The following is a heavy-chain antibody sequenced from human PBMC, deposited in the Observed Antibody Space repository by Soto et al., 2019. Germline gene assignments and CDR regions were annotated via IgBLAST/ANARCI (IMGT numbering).Heavy chain of an antibody. CDR2: TYYRSKWYN. CDR3: AYLVVVVPATMMHYYYSLDV. V-gene: IGHV6-1*01. CDR1: GDSVTSNSGG. Sequence: SPTLSLTCVISGDSVTSNSGGWNWIRQSPSRGLEWLGRTYYRSKWYNDYAESVKSRITINPDTSKNQFALQLKSVTPEDSAVYYCAYLVVVVPATMMHYYYSLDVWGQGTRVTVSS. J-gene: IGHJ6*02. D-gene: IGHD2-2*01.